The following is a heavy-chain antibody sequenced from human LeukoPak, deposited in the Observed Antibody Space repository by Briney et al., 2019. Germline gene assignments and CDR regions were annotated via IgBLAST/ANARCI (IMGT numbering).Heavy chain of an antibody. CDR3: AREYGSGTPYYYYGMDV. D-gene: IGHD3-10*01. V-gene: IGHV1-2*02. CDR2: INPNSGGT. CDR1: VYTFTGYY. Sequence: ASVKVSCKASVYTFTGYYMHWVRQAPGRGLEWMGWINPNSGGTNYAQKFQGRVTMTRDTSISTAYMELSRLRSDDTAVYYCAREYGSGTPYYYYGMDVWGQGTTVTVSS. J-gene: IGHJ6*02.